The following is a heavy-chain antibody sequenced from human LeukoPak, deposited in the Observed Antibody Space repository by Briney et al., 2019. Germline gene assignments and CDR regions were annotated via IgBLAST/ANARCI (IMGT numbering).Heavy chain of an antibody. V-gene: IGHV4-4*07. Sequence: ASETLSLTCTVSGGSISSYYWSWIRQPAGKGLEWIGRIYTSGSTNYNPSLKSRVTMSVDTSKNQFSLKLSSVTAADTGVYYCAGTYPADRYGSGSYYNRWGQGTLVTVSS. J-gene: IGHJ4*02. D-gene: IGHD3-10*01. CDR2: IYTSGST. CDR3: AGTYPADRYGSGSYYNR. CDR1: GGSISSYY.